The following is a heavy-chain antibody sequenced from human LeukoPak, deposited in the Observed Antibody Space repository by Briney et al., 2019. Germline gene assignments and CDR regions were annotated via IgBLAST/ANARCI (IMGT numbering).Heavy chain of an antibody. D-gene: IGHD4-4*01. CDR3: ARGETVTRNYYYYGMDV. V-gene: IGHV4-34*01. J-gene: IGHJ6*02. CDR1: GGSFSGYY. Sequence: SETLSLTCAVYGGSFSGYYWSWIRQPPGKGLEWIGEINHSGSTNYNPPLKSRVTISVDTSKNQFSLKLSSVTAADTAVYYCARGETVTRNYYYYGMDVWGQGTTVTVSS. CDR2: INHSGST.